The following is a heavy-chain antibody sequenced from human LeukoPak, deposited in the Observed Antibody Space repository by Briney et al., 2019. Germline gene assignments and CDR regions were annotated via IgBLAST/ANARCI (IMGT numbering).Heavy chain of an antibody. Sequence: SETLSFTSAVYGGSCNGYYWRWIRPPPGKGLEWIGEINNGGSTYYHQPLKRRITISGDTSKNAFSLQMSSVTAADTAVYYCARAVREQLVIDYWGQGTLVTVSS. J-gene: IGHJ4*02. CDR2: INNGGST. CDR3: ARAVREQLVIDY. V-gene: IGHV4-34*01. CDR1: GGSCNGYY. D-gene: IGHD6-6*01.